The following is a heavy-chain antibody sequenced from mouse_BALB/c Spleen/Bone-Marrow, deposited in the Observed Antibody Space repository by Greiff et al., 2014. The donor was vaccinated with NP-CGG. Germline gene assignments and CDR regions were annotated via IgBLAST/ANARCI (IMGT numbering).Heavy chain of an antibody. CDR2: ISSGGSNT. Sequence: EVQVVESGGDLVKPGGSLKLSCAASGFTFSSYGMSWGRQTPDKRLEWVATISSGGSNTYYPDSVKGRFTISRDNAKNTLYLQISSLKSEDTAMYYCARHQRYYAMDYWGQGASVTVSS. J-gene: IGHJ4*01. V-gene: IGHV5-6*01. CDR1: GFTFSSYG. CDR3: ARHQRYYAMDY.